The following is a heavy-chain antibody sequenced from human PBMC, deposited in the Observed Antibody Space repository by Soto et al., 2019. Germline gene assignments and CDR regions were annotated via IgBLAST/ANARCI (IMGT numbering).Heavy chain of an antibody. CDR2: IIPIFGTA. J-gene: IGHJ6*02. Sequence: QVQLVQSGAEVKKPGSSVKVSCKASGGTFSSYAIGWVRQAPGQGLEWMGGIIPIFGTANYAQKFQGRVTITADETTSTDYMELSSLRSEDTAVYYGARPTFTCDDSYGMDVWGQGTTVTVSS. D-gene: IGHD3-16*01. CDR1: GGTFSSYA. V-gene: IGHV1-69*12. CDR3: ARPTFTCDDSYGMDV.